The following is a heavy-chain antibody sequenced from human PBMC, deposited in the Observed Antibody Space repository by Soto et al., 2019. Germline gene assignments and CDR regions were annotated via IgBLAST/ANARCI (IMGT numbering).Heavy chain of an antibody. Sequence: PGGSLRLSCAASGFTVSSNYMSWVRQAPGKGLEWVSVIYSGGSTYYADSVKGRFTISRDNSKNTLYLQMNSLRAEDTAVYYCATQLKYSSFVGYGMDVWGQGTTVTVSS. J-gene: IGHJ6*02. CDR2: IYSGGST. D-gene: IGHD6-6*01. V-gene: IGHV3-53*01. CDR3: ATQLKYSSFVGYGMDV. CDR1: GFTVSSNY.